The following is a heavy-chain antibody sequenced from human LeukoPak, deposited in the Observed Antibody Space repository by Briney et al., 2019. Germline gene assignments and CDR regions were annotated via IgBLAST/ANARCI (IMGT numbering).Heavy chain of an antibody. V-gene: IGHV4-31*03. Sequence: SQILSLTCTVSGGSISSGGYYWSWIRQHPGKGLEWIGYIYYSGSTYHNPSLESRVTISVDTSKNQFSLKLSSVTAADTAVYYCARDRNYYYYYMDVWGKGTTVTVSS. CDR2: IYYSGST. J-gene: IGHJ6*03. CDR1: GGSISSGGYY. CDR3: ARDRNYYYYYMDV.